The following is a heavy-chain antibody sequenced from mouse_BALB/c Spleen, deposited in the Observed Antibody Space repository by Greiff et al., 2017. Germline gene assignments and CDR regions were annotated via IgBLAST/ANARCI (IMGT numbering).Heavy chain of an antibody. J-gene: IGHJ4*01. CDR3: AREGYGSSYGAMDY. D-gene: IGHD1-1*01. V-gene: IGHV5-15*02. Sequence: EVHLVESGGGLVQPGGSRKLSCAASGFTFSDYGMAWVRQAPGKGPEWVAFISNLAYSIYYADTVTGRFTISRENAKNTLYLEMSSLRSEDTAMYYCAREGYGSSYGAMDYWGQGTSVTVSS. CDR1: GFTFSDYG. CDR2: ISNLAYSI.